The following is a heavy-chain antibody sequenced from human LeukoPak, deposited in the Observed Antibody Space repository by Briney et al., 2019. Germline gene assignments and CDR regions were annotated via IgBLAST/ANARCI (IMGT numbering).Heavy chain of an antibody. CDR2: IFPGDSDT. CDR1: GYTFTNSW. V-gene: IGHV5-51*01. D-gene: IGHD2-15*01. Sequence: GESLKISCKTSGYTFTNSWIVWVRQMPGKGLEWMGIIFPGDSDTVYSPSFRGLVTISADKSINTAFLQWDSLKASATAIYFCARLFCSGASCFSGFYYYMDVWGKGTTVTVSS. J-gene: IGHJ6*03. CDR3: ARLFCSGASCFSGFYYYMDV.